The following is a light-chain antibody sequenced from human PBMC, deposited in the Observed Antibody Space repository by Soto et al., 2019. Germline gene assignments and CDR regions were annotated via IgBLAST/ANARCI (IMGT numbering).Light chain of an antibody. J-gene: IGKJ1*01. Sequence: AIQMTQSPSSLSASVGDRVTITCRASQGIRNDLGWYQQKPGKAPKLLIYAASSLQSGVPSRFSGSGSGTDFTPAIDNLQPEDFATYYCLQDYSYPLTFGQGTKVEIK. CDR3: LQDYSYPLT. V-gene: IGKV1-6*01. CDR2: AAS. CDR1: QGIRND.